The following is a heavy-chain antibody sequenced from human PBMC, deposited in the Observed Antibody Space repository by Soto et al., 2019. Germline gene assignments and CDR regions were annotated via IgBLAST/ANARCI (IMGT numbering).Heavy chain of an antibody. Sequence: QVQLQESGPGLVKPSETLSLTCTVSGGSFSRYYWSWIRQPPGKGLEWLGYISYSGSTNYSPSLKSRVTISVDTSKNQFSLKLSSVTAADTAVYYCARQAFWGGYFDYWGQGTLVSVSS. D-gene: IGHD3-3*01. CDR2: ISYSGST. V-gene: IGHV4-59*08. CDR1: GGSFSRYY. CDR3: ARQAFWGGYFDY. J-gene: IGHJ4*02.